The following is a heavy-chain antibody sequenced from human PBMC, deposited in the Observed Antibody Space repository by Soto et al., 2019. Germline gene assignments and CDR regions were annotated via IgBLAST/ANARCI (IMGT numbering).Heavy chain of an antibody. CDR3: ARQRPGAHYFDY. V-gene: IGHV4-31*03. CDR2: IYYSGST. Sequence: QVQLQESGPGLVKPSQTLSLTCTVSGGSISSGSYYWTWIRQQQGKGLEWIGYIYYSGSTYYNPSLKSRVTIAVDTSKNQFALKLSSVTAADTAVYYCARQRPGAHYFDYWGQGTLVTVSS. CDR1: GGSISSGSYY. D-gene: IGHD6-25*01. J-gene: IGHJ4*02.